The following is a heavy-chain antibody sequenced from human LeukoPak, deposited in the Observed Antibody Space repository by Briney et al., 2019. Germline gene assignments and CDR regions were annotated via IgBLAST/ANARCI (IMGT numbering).Heavy chain of an antibody. J-gene: IGHJ4*02. CDR3: ARSLDCSSTSCYLDY. CDR1: GYTFTSYG. D-gene: IGHD2-2*01. CDR2: ISAYNGNT. Sequence: GASVKVSCKASGYTFTSYGISWVRQAPGQGLEWMGWISAYNGNTNYAQKLQGRVTMTTDTSTSTAYMELRSLRSDDTAVYYCARSLDCSSTSCYLDYWGQGTLVTVSP. V-gene: IGHV1-18*01.